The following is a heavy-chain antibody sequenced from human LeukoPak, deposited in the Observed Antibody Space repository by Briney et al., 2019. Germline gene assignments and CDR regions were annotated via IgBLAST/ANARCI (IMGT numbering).Heavy chain of an antibody. Sequence: SETLSLTCTVSGGSISSYYWNWIRQPPGKGLEWTGEINHSGSINYNPSLKSRVTISVDRSKNQFSLNLTSVTAADTAVYYCARGRKQQLVRTTYNWFDPWGQGTLVTVPS. CDR3: ARGRKQQLVRTTYNWFDP. CDR1: GGSISSYY. D-gene: IGHD6-13*01. CDR2: INHSGSI. J-gene: IGHJ5*02. V-gene: IGHV4-34*01.